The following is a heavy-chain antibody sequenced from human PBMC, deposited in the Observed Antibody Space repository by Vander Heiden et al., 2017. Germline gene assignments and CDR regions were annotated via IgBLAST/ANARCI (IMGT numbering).Heavy chain of an antibody. V-gene: IGHV6-1*01. CDR2: TYYRSKWYN. CDR3: AREGEYCSGGSCYYYYYGMDV. Sequence: QVQLQQSGPGLVKPSQTLSLTCAISGASVSSNSAAWNWIGQSPSRGLEWLGRTYYRSKWYNDYAVSVKSRITINPDTSKNQFSLQLNSVTPEDTAVYYCAREGEYCSGGSCYYYYYGMDVWGQGTTVTVSS. D-gene: IGHD2-15*01. J-gene: IGHJ6*02. CDR1: GASVSSNSAA.